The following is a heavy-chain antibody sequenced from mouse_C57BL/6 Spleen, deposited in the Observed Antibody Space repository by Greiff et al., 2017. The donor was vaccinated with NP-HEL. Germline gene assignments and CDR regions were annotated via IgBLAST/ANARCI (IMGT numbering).Heavy chain of an antibody. D-gene: IGHD1-1*01. J-gene: IGHJ1*03. V-gene: IGHV5-9-1*02. CDR1: GFTFSSYA. CDR3: TRDKTPSLYYGSSYWYFDV. CDR2: ISSGGDYI. Sequence: EVQGVESGEGLVKPGGSLKLSCAASGFTFSSYAMSWVRQTPEKRLEWVAYISSGGDYIYYADPVKGRFTISRDNARNTLYLQVSSLKSEDTAMYYCTRDKTPSLYYGSSYWYFDVWGTGTTVTVSS.